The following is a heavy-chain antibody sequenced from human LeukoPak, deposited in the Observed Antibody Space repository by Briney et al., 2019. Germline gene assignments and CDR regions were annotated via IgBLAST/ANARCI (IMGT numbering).Heavy chain of an antibody. CDR1: GFTFSSYG. CDR3: AKDSAITLAHYFDY. CDR2: IWYDGSNK. J-gene: IGHJ4*02. Sequence: GGSLRLSCAASGFTFSSYGMHWVRQAPGKGLEWVAVIWYDGSNKYYADSVKGRFTISRDNSKNTLYLQMNSLRAEDTAVYYCAKDSAITLAHYFDYWGQGTLVTVSS. D-gene: IGHD3-10*01. V-gene: IGHV3-33*06.